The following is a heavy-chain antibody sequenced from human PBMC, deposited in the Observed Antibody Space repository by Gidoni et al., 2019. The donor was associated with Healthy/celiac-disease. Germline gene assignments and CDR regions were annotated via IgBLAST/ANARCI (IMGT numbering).Heavy chain of an antibody. V-gene: IGHV3-21*01. CDR1: GLPFRRYR. D-gene: IGHD3-10*01. J-gene: IGHJ4*02. Sequence: EVQLVESGGGLVKPGGSLRLSCDASGLPFRRYRMNWVGQAPGKGLEWVSSISRSSSDIYYADSVKGRVTISRDNAKNSLYLQMNSLRAEDTAVYYCARDYYGSAGGYYFDYWGQGTLVTVSS. CDR3: ARDYYGSAGGYYFDY. CDR2: ISRSSSDI.